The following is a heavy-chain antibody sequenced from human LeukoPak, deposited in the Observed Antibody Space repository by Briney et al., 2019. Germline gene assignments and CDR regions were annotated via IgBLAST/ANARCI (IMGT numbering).Heavy chain of an antibody. CDR2: IYYSGST. CDR3: ARESRITMVRGVTY. CDR1: GGSISSSSYY. D-gene: IGHD3-10*01. Sequence: PSKTLSLTCTVSGGSISSSSYYWGWIRQPPGKGLEWIGSIYYSGSTYYNPSLKSRVTISVDTSKNQFSLKLSSVTAADTAVYYCARESRITMVRGVTYWGQGTLVTVSS. V-gene: IGHV4-39*07. J-gene: IGHJ4*02.